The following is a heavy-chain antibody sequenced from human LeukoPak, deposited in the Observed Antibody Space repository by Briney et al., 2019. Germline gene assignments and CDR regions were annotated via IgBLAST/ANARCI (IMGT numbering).Heavy chain of an antibody. CDR1: GGTFSSYA. CDR2: IIPILGIA. Sequence: ASVKVSCKASGGTFSSYAISWVRQAPGQGLEWMGRIIPILGIANYAQKFQGRVTITADKSTSTAYMELSSLRSEDTAVYYCERDRETYYYGSGSYRHWGQGTLVTVSS. J-gene: IGHJ4*02. D-gene: IGHD3-10*01. CDR3: ERDRETYYYGSGSYRH. V-gene: IGHV1-69*04.